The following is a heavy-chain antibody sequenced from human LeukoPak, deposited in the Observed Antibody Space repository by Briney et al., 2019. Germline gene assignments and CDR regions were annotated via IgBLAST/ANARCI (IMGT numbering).Heavy chain of an antibody. Sequence: GSLRLSCADSGFTFSNAWMSWVRQPPGKGLEWIGSIYYSGSTYYNPSLKSRVTISVDTSKNQFSLKLSSVTAADTAVYYCATDYTTVTYNWFDPWGQGTLVTVSS. CDR1: GFTFSNAW. V-gene: IGHV4-38-2*01. D-gene: IGHD4-17*01. J-gene: IGHJ5*02. CDR2: IYYSGST. CDR3: ATDYTTVTYNWFDP.